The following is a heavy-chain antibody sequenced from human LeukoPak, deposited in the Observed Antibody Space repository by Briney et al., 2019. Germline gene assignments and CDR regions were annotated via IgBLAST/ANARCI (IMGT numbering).Heavy chain of an antibody. J-gene: IGHJ4*02. V-gene: IGHV3-48*04. Sequence: GSLRLSCAASGFTFSSYAMTWVRQAPGKGLEWVSYISSSGSTIYYADSVKGRFTISRDNAKNSLYLQMNSLRAEDTAVYYCARDYYDSSGYPFYFDYWGQGTLVTVSS. D-gene: IGHD3-22*01. CDR2: ISSSGSTI. CDR1: GFTFSSYA. CDR3: ARDYYDSSGYPFYFDY.